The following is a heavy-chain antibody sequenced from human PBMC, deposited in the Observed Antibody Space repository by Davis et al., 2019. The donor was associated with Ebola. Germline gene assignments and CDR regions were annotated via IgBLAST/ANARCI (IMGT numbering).Heavy chain of an antibody. V-gene: IGHV1-18*01. J-gene: IGHJ4*02. CDR1: GYSFTDDG. CDR2: ISTYNGNT. D-gene: IGHD1-1*01. Sequence: AASVKVSCKASGYSFTDDGISWVRQAPGQGLEWMGWISTYNGNTNYAQKVQGRITMTTDTSTSTAYMELRSLRSDDTARYYCARDVRGITGPSEYWGQGTVVTVSS. CDR3: ARDVRGITGPSEY.